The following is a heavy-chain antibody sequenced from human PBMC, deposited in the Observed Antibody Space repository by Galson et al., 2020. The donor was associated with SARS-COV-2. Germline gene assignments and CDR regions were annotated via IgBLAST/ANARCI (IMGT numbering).Heavy chain of an antibody. CDR3: ARDIGYSGYDYRYCDY. Sequence: SQTLSLTCTVSGGSVSISTYFWAWLRQPPGKGLEWIGTIYYTGSTYYNPSLENRVIISVDTTSDEFSLNLNSVTAADTAVYFCARDIGYSGYDYRYCDYWGQGALVTVSS. V-gene: IGHV4-39*07. J-gene: IGHJ4*02. CDR2: IYYTGST. D-gene: IGHD5-12*01. CDR1: GGSVSISTYF.